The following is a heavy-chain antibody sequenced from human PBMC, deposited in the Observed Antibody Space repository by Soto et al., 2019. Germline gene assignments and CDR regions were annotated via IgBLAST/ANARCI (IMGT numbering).Heavy chain of an antibody. D-gene: IGHD3-10*01. CDR1: GFSLSTSGVG. V-gene: IGHV2-5*02. CDR2: IYWDDDK. J-gene: IGHJ4*02. Sequence: QITLKESGPTLVKPTQTLTLTCTFSGFSLSTSGVGVGWIRQPPGKALEWLALIYWDDDKRYSPSLKSRPTITKDTSKNQVVLTMTNMHPVDTATYYCAHRTRAAAFDYWGQGTLVTVSS. CDR3: AHRTRAAAFDY.